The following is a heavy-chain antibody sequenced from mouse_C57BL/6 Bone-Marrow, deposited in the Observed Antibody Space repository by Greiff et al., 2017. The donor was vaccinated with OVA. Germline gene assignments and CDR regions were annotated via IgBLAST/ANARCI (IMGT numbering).Heavy chain of an antibody. J-gene: IGHJ1*03. D-gene: IGHD2-1*01. CDR2: IDPSDSYT. V-gene: IGHV1-59*01. CDR1: GYTFTSYW. CDR3: ARCVYYGNYYWYFDV. Sequence: QVQLQQPGAELVRPGTSVKLSCKASGYTFTSYWMHWVKQRPGQGLEWIGVIDPSDSYTNYNQKFKGKATLTVDTSSSTAYMQLSSLTSEDSAVYYCARCVYYGNYYWYFDVWGTGTTVTVSS.